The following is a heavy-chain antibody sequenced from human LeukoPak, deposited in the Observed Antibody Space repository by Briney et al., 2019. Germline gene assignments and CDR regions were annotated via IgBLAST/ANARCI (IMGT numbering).Heavy chain of an antibody. CDR2: IYISGST. Sequence: SETLSLTCTVSGGSIRSYYWSWIRQPAGKGLEWIGRIYISGSTNYNPSLKSRVTMSVDTSKNQFSLKLSSVTAADTAVYYCARAGDCSSTSCYYYYYGMDVWGQGTTVTVSS. CDR3: ARAGDCSSTSCYYYYYGMDV. D-gene: IGHD2-2*01. CDR1: GGSIRSYY. J-gene: IGHJ6*02. V-gene: IGHV4-4*07.